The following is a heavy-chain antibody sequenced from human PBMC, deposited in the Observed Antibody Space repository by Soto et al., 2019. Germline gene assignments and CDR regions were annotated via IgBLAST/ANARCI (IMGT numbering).Heavy chain of an antibody. Sequence: QVQLQESGPGLVKPSQTLSLTCTVSGGSISSGDYYWSWIRQPPGKGLEWIGYIYYSGSTYYNPSLKRPVTISVDTAKNHFPLKLSSVTAADTAVYSCATINLGSNRLDSWGQGTLVTVSS. CDR1: GGSISSGDYY. D-gene: IGHD3-10*01. J-gene: IGHJ4*02. CDR3: ATINLGSNRLDS. V-gene: IGHV4-30-4*01. CDR2: IYYSGST.